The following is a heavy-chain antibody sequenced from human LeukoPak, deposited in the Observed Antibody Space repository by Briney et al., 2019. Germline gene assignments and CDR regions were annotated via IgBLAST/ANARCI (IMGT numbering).Heavy chain of an antibody. CDR3: AKERDSSWYRTNWFDP. D-gene: IGHD6-13*01. CDR2: ISGSGGST. Sequence: PGGTLRLSCAASGFTFSSYGMSWVRQAPGKGLEWVSAISGSGGSTYYADSVKGRFTISRDNSKNTLYLQMNSLRAEDTAVYYCAKERDSSWYRTNWFDPWGQGTLVTVSS. CDR1: GFTFSSYG. J-gene: IGHJ5*02. V-gene: IGHV3-23*01.